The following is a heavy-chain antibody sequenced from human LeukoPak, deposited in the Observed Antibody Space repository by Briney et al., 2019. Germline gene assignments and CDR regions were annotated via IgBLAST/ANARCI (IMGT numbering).Heavy chain of an antibody. CDR3: ARDYWYFDL. Sequence: GGSLRLSCAASGFNFSDHYMSWIRQAPGKGLEWLSYINTSGGTTYYADSVKGRFAISRDNAKNSLYLQMNSLRAEDTAVYYCARDYWYFDLWGRGTLVTVSS. J-gene: IGHJ2*01. CDR1: GFNFSDHY. V-gene: IGHV3-11*01. CDR2: INTSGGTT.